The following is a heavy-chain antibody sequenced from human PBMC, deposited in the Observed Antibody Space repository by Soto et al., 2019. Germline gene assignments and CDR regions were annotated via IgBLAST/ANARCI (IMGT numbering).Heavy chain of an antibody. J-gene: IGHJ6*02. CDR1: GGSFSVYY. V-gene: IGHV4-34*01. Sequence: SETLSLTCAVYGGSFSVYYWSWIRQPPGKGLEWIGEINHSGSTNYNPSLKSRVTISVDTSKNQFSLKLSSVTAADTAVYYCARAVVVVPAATYYYYGMDVWGQGTTVTVSS. CDR3: ARAVVVVPAATYYYYGMDV. CDR2: INHSGST. D-gene: IGHD2-2*01.